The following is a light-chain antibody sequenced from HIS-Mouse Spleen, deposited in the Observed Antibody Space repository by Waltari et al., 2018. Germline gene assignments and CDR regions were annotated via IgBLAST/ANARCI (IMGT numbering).Light chain of an antibody. CDR1: NIGSKS. Sequence: SYVLTQPPSVSVAPGKKTRITCGGNNIGSKSVHWYQQKPGQAHVLVVYDDSDRPSGIPERVSCSNSGNTATLTISRVEAGDEADYYCQVWDSSSDHVVFGGGTKLTVL. J-gene: IGLJ2*01. V-gene: IGLV3-21*03. CDR3: QVWDSSSDHVV. CDR2: DDS.